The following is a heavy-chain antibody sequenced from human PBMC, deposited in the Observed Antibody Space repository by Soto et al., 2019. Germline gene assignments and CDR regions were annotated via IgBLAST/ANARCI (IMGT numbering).Heavy chain of an antibody. V-gene: IGHV4-61*01. CDR3: ARVNSRRNWLDS. CDR2: IYFSGST. J-gene: IGHJ5*01. Sequence: SETLSLACTVSGDSVSSASFYWVWIRQAPGKGLEWIGFIYFSGSTNYNPSLKSRVTMSLDTSKNQFSLKLRSVTPADTAVYYVARVNSRRNWLDSWGQGTLVTVSS. D-gene: IGHD5-18*01. CDR1: GDSVSSASFY.